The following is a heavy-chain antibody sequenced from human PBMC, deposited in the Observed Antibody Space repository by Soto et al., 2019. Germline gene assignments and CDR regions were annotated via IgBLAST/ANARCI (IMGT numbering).Heavy chain of an antibody. CDR2: ISSGSGTI. J-gene: IGHJ2*01. CDR3: ASGGGNGYGEGAWYFDL. CDR1: GFSFSSYT. V-gene: IGHV3-48*02. Sequence: EVQLVESGGGLVQPGGSLRLSCAASGFSFSSYTMNWVRQAPGKGLEWVSYISSGSGTIYYADSVNGRFTISRDNAKNPLFLQLNSLRDEHMAVYYCASGGGNGYGEGAWYFDLWGRGTLVTVSS. D-gene: IGHD4-17*01.